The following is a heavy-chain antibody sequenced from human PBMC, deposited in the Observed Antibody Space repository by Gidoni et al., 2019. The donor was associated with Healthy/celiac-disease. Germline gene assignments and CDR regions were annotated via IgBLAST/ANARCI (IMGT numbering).Heavy chain of an antibody. CDR2: IIPIFGTA. CDR1: GGTFSSYA. J-gene: IGHJ6*04. CDR3: ARGGYCSSTSCFESYYYYGMDV. Sequence: QVQLVQSGAEVKKPGSSVTVSCKASGGTFSSYAISWVRQAPGQGLEWMGGIIPIFGTANYAQKFQGRVTITADESTSTAYMELSSLRSEDTAVYYCARGGYCSSTSCFESYYYYGMDVWGKGTTVTVSS. D-gene: IGHD2-2*01. V-gene: IGHV1-69*01.